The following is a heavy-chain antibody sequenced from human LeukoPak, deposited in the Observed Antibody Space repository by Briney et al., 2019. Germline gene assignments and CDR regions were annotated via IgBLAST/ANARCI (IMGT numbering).Heavy chain of an antibody. CDR3: ARDRHYDFWSEQQSYYFDY. V-gene: IGHV1-18*01. Sequence: ASVKVSCKASGYTFTSYGISWVQQAPGQGLEWMGWISAYNGNTNYAQKLQGRVTMTTDTSTSTAYMELRSLRSDDTAVYYCARDRHYDFWSEQQSYYFDYWGQGTLVTVSS. CDR1: GYTFTSYG. CDR2: ISAYNGNT. J-gene: IGHJ4*02. D-gene: IGHD3-3*01.